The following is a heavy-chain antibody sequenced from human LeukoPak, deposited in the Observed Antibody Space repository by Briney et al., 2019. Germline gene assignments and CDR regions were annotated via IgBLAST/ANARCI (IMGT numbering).Heavy chain of an antibody. CDR2: IWYDGSNK. Sequence: PGGSLRLSCAASGFTFSSYGMHWVRQAPGKGLEWVAVIWYDGSNKYYADSVKGRFTISRDNSKNTLYLQMNSLRAEDTAVYYCAKSSIAVAGTRAYFDYWGQGTLVTVSS. J-gene: IGHJ4*02. CDR3: AKSSIAVAGTRAYFDY. V-gene: IGHV3-33*06. CDR1: GFTFSSYG. D-gene: IGHD6-19*01.